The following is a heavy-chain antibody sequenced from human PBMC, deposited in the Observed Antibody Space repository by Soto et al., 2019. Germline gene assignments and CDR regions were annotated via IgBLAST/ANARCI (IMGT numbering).Heavy chain of an antibody. CDR2: ISSSSTSI. D-gene: IGHD3-10*01. CDR1: GLTFSTYS. CDR3: AKSGTYYYGSGSPKPLDY. J-gene: IGHJ4*02. V-gene: IGHV3-48*01. Sequence: PGGSLRLSCAAAGLTFSTYSMNWVRQAPGKGLEWVSYISSSSTSISYTASVRGRFTISRDNSKNTLYLQMNSLRAEDTAVYYCAKSGTYYYGSGSPKPLDYWGQGTLVTVSS.